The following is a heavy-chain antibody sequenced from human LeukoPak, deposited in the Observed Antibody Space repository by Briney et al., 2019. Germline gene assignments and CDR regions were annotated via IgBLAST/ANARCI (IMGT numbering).Heavy chain of an antibody. CDR2: ISGSGGST. V-gene: IGHV3-23*01. CDR1: GFTFSSYA. CDR3: AKVTTTVTDDYFDY. Sequence: PGGSLRLSCAASGFTFSSYAMSWVRQAPGKGLEWVSVISGSGGSTDYADSVKGRFTISRDNSKNTLYLQMNSLRAGDTAVYYCAKVTTTVTDDYFDYWGQGTLVTVSS. D-gene: IGHD4-17*01. J-gene: IGHJ4*02.